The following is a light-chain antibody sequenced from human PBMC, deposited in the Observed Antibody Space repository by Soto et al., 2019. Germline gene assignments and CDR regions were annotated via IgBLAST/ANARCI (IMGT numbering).Light chain of an antibody. J-gene: IGLJ1*01. CDR1: SSDVGGYNY. V-gene: IGLV2-14*01. Sequence: QSVLTQPASVSGSPGQSITISCTGTSSDVGGYNYVSWYQHHPGKAPKLMIYEVSNRPSGVSNRFSGSKSGNTASLTISALQTEDEADYYCSSYTTSRTLFGTGTKLTVL. CDR3: SSYTTSRTL. CDR2: EVS.